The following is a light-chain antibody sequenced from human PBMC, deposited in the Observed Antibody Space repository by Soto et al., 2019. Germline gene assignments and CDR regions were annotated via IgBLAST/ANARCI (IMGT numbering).Light chain of an antibody. Sequence: DINMTQSPSTLSGSVGDRVTITCRASQTISSWLAWYQQKPGKAPKLLIYKASTLKSGVTSRFSGSGSGTEFTLTISSLQPDDFATYYCQHYNSYSEAFGQGTIVAIK. CDR2: KAS. CDR1: QTISSW. CDR3: QHYNSYSEA. J-gene: IGKJ1*01. V-gene: IGKV1-5*03.